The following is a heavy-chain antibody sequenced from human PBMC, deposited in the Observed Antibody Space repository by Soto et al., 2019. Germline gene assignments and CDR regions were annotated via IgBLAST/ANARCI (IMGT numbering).Heavy chain of an antibody. J-gene: IGHJ4*02. CDR2: INPVESEK. CDR3: ARDPAWGSLDY. CDR1: GFTFSNSW. V-gene: IGHV3-7*01. D-gene: IGHD7-27*01. Sequence: EVQLVESGGGLVQPGGSLRLSCAASGFTFSNSWMSWVRQAPGKGLEWVADINPVESEKYYVDSVKGRFTVSRDNAKNSLYQQMNSLRVEDTALYYCARDPAWGSLDYWGLGTLVTVSS.